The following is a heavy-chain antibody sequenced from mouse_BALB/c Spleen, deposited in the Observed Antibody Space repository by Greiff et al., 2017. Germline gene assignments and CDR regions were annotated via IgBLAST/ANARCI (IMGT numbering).Heavy chain of an antibody. CDR1: GYSITSDYA. D-gene: IGHD1-1*01. CDR3: ARWDPYYGSSFDV. CDR2: ISYSGST. J-gene: IGHJ1*01. Sequence: EVKLQESGPGLVKPSQSLSLTCTVTGYSITSDYAWNWIRQFPGNKLEWMGYISYSGSTSYNPSLKSRISITRDTSKNQFFLQLNSVTTEDTATYYCARWDPYYGSSFDVWGAGTTVTVSS. V-gene: IGHV3-2*02.